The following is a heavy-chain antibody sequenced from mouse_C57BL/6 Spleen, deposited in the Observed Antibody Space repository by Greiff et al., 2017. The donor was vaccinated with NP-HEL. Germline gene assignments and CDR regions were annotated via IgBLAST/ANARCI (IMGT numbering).Heavy chain of an antibody. Sequence: EVHLVESGGGLVQPGGSLKLSCAASGFTFSDYGMAWVRQAPRKGPEWVAFISNLAYSIYYADTVTGRFTISRENAKNTLYLEMSSLRSEDTAMYYCARHEGYNYAMDYWGQGTSVTVSS. J-gene: IGHJ4*01. D-gene: IGHD3-1*01. CDR1: GFTFSDYG. V-gene: IGHV5-15*01. CDR3: ARHEGYNYAMDY. CDR2: ISNLAYSI.